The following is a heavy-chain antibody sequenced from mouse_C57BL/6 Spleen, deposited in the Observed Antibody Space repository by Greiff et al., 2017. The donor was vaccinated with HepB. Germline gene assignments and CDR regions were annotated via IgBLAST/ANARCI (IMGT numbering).Heavy chain of an antibody. D-gene: IGHD1-1*01. V-gene: IGHV5-4*01. CDR1: GFTFSSYA. CDR2: ISDGGSYT. J-gene: IGHJ4*01. Sequence: EVQVVESGGGLVKPGGSLKLSCAASGFTFSSYAMSWVRQTPEKRLEWVATISDGGSYTYYPDNVKGRFTISRDNAKNNLYLQMSHLKSEDTAMYYCARLLTRGSYAMDYWGQGTSVTVSS. CDR3: ARLLTRGSYAMDY.